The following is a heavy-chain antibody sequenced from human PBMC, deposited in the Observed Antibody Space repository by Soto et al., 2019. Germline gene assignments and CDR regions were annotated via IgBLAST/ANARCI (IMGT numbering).Heavy chain of an antibody. V-gene: IGHV5-10-1*01. CDR2: IDPSDSYT. Sequence: GESLKISCKGSGYSFTSYWISWVRQMPGKGLEWMGRIDPSDSYTNYSPSFQGHVTISADKSISTAYLQWSSLKASDTAMYYCASLLSDHNYYSGMDVWGQGTTVTAP. CDR3: ASLLSDHNYYSGMDV. CDR1: GYSFTSYW. J-gene: IGHJ6*02.